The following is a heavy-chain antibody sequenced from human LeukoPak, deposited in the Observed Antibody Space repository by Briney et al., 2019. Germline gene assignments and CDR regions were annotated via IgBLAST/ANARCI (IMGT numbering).Heavy chain of an antibody. V-gene: IGHV1-2*06. CDR3: ASWDWNPNYYFDY. J-gene: IGHJ4*02. Sequence: ASVKVSCKASGYTFTGYYMHWVRQAPGQGLEWMGRINPNSGGTNYAQKFQGRVTMTRDTSITTAYMELSSLRSDDTAVYYCASWDWNPNYYFDYWGQGTLVTVPS. D-gene: IGHD1-1*01. CDR1: GYTFTGYY. CDR2: INPNSGGT.